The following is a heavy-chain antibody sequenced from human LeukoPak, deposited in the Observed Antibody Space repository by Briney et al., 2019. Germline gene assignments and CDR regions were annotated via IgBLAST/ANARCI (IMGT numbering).Heavy chain of an antibody. CDR3: ARDLRPGAELAAPPDY. D-gene: IGHD3-3*02. Sequence: QPGGSLRLSCAASGFTFRSYGMHWVRQAPGKGLEWVAVIWYDGSNKDYSDSVKGRFTISRDNSKNTLYLQMNSLRAEDTAVYYCARDLRPGAELAAPPDYWGQGTLVTVSS. J-gene: IGHJ4*02. CDR1: GFTFRSYG. CDR2: IWYDGSNK. V-gene: IGHV3-33*01.